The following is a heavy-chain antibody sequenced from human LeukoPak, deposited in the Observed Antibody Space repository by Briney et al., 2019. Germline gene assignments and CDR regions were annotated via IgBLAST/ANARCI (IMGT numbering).Heavy chain of an antibody. J-gene: IGHJ4*02. CDR2: ISYSGTT. CDR3: ARLVDAPRYFDY. Sequence: SETLSLTCAVYGGSFSSYYWVWIRQSPGKGLEWIGSISYSGTTYYNASLKSRVTISVDTSKNQFSLNLSSVTAADTAVYYCARLVDAPRYFDYWGQGTLVTVSA. V-gene: IGHV4-39*01. D-gene: IGHD2-21*01. CDR1: GGSFSSYY.